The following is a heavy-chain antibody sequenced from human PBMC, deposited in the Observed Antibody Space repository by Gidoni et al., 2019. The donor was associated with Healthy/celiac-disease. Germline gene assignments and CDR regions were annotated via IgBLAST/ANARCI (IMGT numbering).Heavy chain of an antibody. CDR3: SKGAHNLSGVEFDY. CDR2: ILYGGNNK. Sequence: QVQLVGSGGGEVQTGRALRLSCAASGFPFSSYGMHWVRQAPGKGLVWVVIILYGGNNKYYEASVKGRLTIATDNSKNTLYLQMNSLRADDTAVFYCSKGAHNLSGVEFDYWGQGTLVTVSS. CDR1: GFPFSSYG. D-gene: IGHD2-8*01. J-gene: IGHJ4*02. V-gene: IGHV3-30*18.